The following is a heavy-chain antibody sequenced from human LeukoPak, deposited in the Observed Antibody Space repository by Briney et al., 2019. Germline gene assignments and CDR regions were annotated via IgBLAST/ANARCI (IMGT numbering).Heavy chain of an antibody. D-gene: IGHD2-2*01. CDR2: IYYSGST. J-gene: IGHJ4*02. CDR3: ARQVVVPAAADY. V-gene: IGHV4-39*01. Sequence: SETLSLTCTVSGGSISSSSYYWGWIRQPPGKGLEWIGSIYYSGSTYYKPSLKSRVTISVDTSKNQFSLKLSSVTAADTAVYYCARQVVVPAAADYWGQGTLVTVSS. CDR1: GGSISSSSYY.